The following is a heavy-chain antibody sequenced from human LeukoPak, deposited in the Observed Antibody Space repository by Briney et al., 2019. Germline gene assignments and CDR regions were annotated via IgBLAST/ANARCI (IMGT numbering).Heavy chain of an antibody. V-gene: IGHV5-51*01. D-gene: IGHD5-12*01. CDR3: ARGHLYDYSTTCYYFDY. J-gene: IGHJ4*02. CDR2: IYPRDSDT. CDR1: GYSFTTYW. Sequence: GESLKISCKGSGYSFTTYWIGWVRQMPGKGLEWTGIIYPRDSDTRYSPSFQGQVTISADKSISTAYLQWNSLKASDTAMYYCARGHLYDYSTTCYYFDYWGQGTLVTVSS.